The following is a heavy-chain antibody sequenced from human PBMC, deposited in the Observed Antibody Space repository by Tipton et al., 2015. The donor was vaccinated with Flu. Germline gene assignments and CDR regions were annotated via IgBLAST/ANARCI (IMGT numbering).Heavy chain of an antibody. CDR2: FSGSASSP. CDR3: AKTTGVSGGSWDV. D-gene: IGHD3-16*01. V-gene: IGHV3-23*01. J-gene: IGHJ3*01. Sequence: SLRLSCTASGFSFSGHAMSWVRQAPGKGLEWVSAFSGSASSPFYADSVEGRFTISRDNSKNTVYLQMNSLRDEDTAVYYCAKTTGVSGGSWDVWGQGAMVTVSS. CDR1: GFSFSGHA.